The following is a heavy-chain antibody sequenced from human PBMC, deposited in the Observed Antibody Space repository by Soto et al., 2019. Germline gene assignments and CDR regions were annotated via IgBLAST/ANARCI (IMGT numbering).Heavy chain of an antibody. CDR2: ISSSSTI. CDR1: GFTFSSYS. J-gene: IGHJ4*02. D-gene: IGHD2-15*01. Sequence: GGSLRLSCAASGFTFSSYSMNWVRQAPGKGLGWVSYISSSSTIYYADSVKGRFTISRDNAKNSLYLQMNSLRAEDTAVYYCARDKGRSPLDYWGQGTLVTVSS. V-gene: IGHV3-48*01. CDR3: ARDKGRSPLDY.